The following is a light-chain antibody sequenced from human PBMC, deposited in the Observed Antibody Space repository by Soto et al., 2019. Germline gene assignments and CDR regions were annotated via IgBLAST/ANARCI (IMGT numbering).Light chain of an antibody. J-gene: IGLJ1*01. CDR2: DSA. CDR3: QSYDSSVSGYV. Sequence: QSVLTQPPSVSGAPGQRVTISCTGINSNIATDYDVHWYQQFPGVAPKLLIYDSANRPSGVPDRFSGSRSGTSASLAIAGLQAEDEADYYCQSYDSSVSGYVFGTGTKVTVL. V-gene: IGLV1-40*01. CDR1: NSNIATDYD.